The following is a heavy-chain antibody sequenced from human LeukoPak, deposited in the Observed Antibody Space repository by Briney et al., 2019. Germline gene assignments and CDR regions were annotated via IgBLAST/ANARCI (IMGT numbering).Heavy chain of an antibody. J-gene: IGHJ4*02. Sequence: SQTLSLTCAVSGGSISSGGYSWSWIRQPPGKGPEWIGYIYHSGSTYYNPSLKSRVTISVDTSKNQFSLKLRSVTAADTAVYYCATLRGSSSAVFDYWGQGTLVTVSS. CDR1: GGSISSGGYS. V-gene: IGHV4-30-2*01. D-gene: IGHD2-2*01. CDR2: IYHSGST. CDR3: ATLRGSSSAVFDY.